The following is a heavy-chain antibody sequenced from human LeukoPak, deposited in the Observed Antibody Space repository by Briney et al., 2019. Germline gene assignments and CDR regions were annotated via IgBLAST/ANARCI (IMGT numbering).Heavy chain of an antibody. CDR1: GLTFSNYA. CDR2: IRGSGDNT. D-gene: IGHD3-22*01. Sequence: GGSLRLSCTVSGLTFSNYAMSWVRQAPGKGLEWVSTIRGSGDNTYHADSVKGRLTISRDNSRNTLYLQMNSLRAEDTAVYYCAKGPQSSAQYRFDYWGQGTLVTVSS. J-gene: IGHJ4*02. CDR3: AKGPQSSAQYRFDY. V-gene: IGHV3-23*01.